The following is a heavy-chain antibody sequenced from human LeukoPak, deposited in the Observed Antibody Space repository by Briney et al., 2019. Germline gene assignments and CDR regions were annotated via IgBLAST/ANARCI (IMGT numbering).Heavy chain of an antibody. CDR2: ISSSSSYI. D-gene: IGHD4-23*01. V-gene: IGHV3-21*04. Sequence: GGSMRLSCAASGFTFSSYSMNWVRQAPGKGLEWVSSISSSSSYIHYADSVKGRFTISRDNAKNSLYLQMNSLRAEDTALYYCAKETTVVTRAFDIWGQGTMVTVSS. CDR1: GFTFSSYS. CDR3: AKETTVVTRAFDI. J-gene: IGHJ3*02.